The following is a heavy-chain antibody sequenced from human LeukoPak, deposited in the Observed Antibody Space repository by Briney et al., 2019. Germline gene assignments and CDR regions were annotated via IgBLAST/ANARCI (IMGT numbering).Heavy chain of an antibody. CDR1: GGSFIGFH. CDR2: INHSGST. J-gene: IGHJ5*02. CDR3: VPPPYYYEANGYSVA. V-gene: IGHV4-34*01. D-gene: IGHD3-22*01. Sequence: SETLSLTCAVYGGSFIGFHWNWIRQAPGKVLEWIGDINHSGSTNYNPSLTSRVTISVDPSKNQFSLNLSSVTAADTAVYYCVPPPYYYEANGYSVAWGQGTLVTVSS.